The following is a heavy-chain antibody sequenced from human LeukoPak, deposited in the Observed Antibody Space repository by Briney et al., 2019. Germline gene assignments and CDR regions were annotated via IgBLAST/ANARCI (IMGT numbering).Heavy chain of an antibody. Sequence: GGSLRLSCAASGFTFSSYSMNWVRQAPGKGLEWASSISSSSSYIYYADSVKGRFTISRDNAKNSLYLQMNSLRAEDTAVYYCARDGLTYYFDYWGQGTLVTVSP. J-gene: IGHJ4*02. CDR2: ISSSSSYI. CDR3: ARDGLTYYFDY. D-gene: IGHD3-9*01. CDR1: GFTFSSYS. V-gene: IGHV3-21*01.